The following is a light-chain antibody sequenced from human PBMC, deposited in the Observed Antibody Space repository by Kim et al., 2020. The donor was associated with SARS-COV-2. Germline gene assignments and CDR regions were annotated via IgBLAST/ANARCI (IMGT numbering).Light chain of an antibody. CDR1: TSDIGGYKY. CDR2: DIN. J-gene: IGLJ1*01. V-gene: IGLV2-14*03. Sequence: GRSITISCTGTTSDIGGYKYVSWYQQHPGKAPKLLIFDINERPSGISNRFSGSKSGNTASLTISSLQAEDEADYYCSSYADGNRYVFGTGTKVIVL. CDR3: SSYADGNRYV.